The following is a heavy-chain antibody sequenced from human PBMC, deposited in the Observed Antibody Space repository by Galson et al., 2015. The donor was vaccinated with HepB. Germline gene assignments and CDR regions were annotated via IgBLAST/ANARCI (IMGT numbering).Heavy chain of an antibody. CDR3: STDADC. V-gene: IGHV3-15*01. CDR1: GFKFYKVW. Sequence: SLRLSCAGSGFKFYKVWMNWVRQAPGKGLEWVGGIKTKADGETTDYAAPVKDRFAISRDDSTKTVYLQMNSLKTEDTAIYYCSTDADCRGHVTLVTATS. J-gene: IGHJ4*01. CDR2: IKTKADGETT.